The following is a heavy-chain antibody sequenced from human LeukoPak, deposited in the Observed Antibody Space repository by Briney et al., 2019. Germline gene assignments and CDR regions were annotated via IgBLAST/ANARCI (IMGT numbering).Heavy chain of an antibody. CDR1: GGSISSYY. J-gene: IGHJ6*03. V-gene: IGHV4-4*09. Sequence: VKPSETLSLTCTVSGGSISSYYWSWTRQPPGKGLEWIGYIYTSGSTNYNPSLKSRVTVSVDTSKNQFSLKLSSVTAADTAVYYCARLHVETYYDFWSGYWRGSYYMYVWGKGTTVTVSS. D-gene: IGHD3-3*01. CDR2: IYTSGST. CDR3: ARLHVETYYDFWSGYWRGSYYMYV.